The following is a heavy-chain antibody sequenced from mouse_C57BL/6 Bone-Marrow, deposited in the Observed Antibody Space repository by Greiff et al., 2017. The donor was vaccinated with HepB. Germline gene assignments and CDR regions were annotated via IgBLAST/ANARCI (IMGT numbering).Heavy chain of an antibody. J-gene: IGHJ1*03. V-gene: IGHV1-80*01. CDR1: GYAFSSYW. CDR3: ARWPADWYFDV. CDR2: MYPGDGDT. Sequence: LKQSGAELVKPGASVRISCKASGYAFSSYWMNWVKQRPGKGLEWIGQMYPGDGDTNYNGKFKGKATLTADKSSSTAYMQLSSLTSEDSAVYFCARWPADWYFDVWGTGTTVTVSS.